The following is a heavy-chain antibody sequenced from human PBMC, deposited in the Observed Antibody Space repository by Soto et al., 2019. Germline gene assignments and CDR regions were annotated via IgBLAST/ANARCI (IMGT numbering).Heavy chain of an antibody. Sequence: QVQLVQSGAEMKKPGSSVKVSCQSSGGTFNTYAMNWVRQAPGQGPEWMGDISPMFSAANYAPKFQGRVTITADESTGTSYMQLSSLTSADTALYLCAREVQVHTPAFVYWGQGTLVTVSS. CDR3: AREVQVHTPAFVY. CDR1: GGTFNTYA. CDR2: ISPMFSAA. J-gene: IGHJ4*02. D-gene: IGHD3-10*01. V-gene: IGHV1-69*19.